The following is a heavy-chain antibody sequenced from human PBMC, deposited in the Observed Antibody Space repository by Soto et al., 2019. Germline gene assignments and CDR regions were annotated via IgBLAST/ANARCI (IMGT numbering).Heavy chain of an antibody. CDR3: ATSMVDPFDY. D-gene: IGHD3-10*01. V-gene: IGHV3-74*01. Sequence: EVQLVESGGGLVQPGGSLRLSCAASGFTFSNYWMHWVRQAPGKGLVWVSRIKSDGSSTSYADSVKGRFTISRDNAKNTLYLQMNSLRAEDTAVYYCATSMVDPFDYWGQGTLVAVSS. CDR2: IKSDGSST. J-gene: IGHJ4*02. CDR1: GFTFSNYW.